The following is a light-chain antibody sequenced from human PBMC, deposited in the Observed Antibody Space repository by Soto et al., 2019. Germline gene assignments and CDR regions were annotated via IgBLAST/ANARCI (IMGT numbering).Light chain of an antibody. J-gene: IGKJ4*01. CDR1: QSVRSTY. CDR3: QQYGEWPLT. Sequence: EIVMTQSPVTLSVSPGERATLSCRASQSVRSTYLAWYQQKPGQAPRLLIFGVSNRAAGIPARFSGSGSGKEFTLTISSLQSEDFAVYYCQQYGEWPLTFGGGNKVEI. CDR2: GVS. V-gene: IGKV3-15*01.